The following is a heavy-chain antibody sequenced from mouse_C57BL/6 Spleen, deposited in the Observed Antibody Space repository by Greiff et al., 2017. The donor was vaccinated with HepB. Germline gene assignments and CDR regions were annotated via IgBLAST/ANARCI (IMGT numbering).Heavy chain of an antibody. D-gene: IGHD1-1*01. CDR2: INPNNGGT. V-gene: IGHV1-26*01. CDR3: ARGGSSSYYAMDY. J-gene: IGHJ4*01. CDR1: GYTFTDYY. Sequence: EVQLQQSGPELVKPGASVKISCKASGYTFTDYYMNWVKQSHGTSLEWIGDINPNNGGTSYNQKFKGKATLTVDKSSSTAYMELRSLTSEDSAVYYCARGGSSSYYAMDYWGQGTSVTVSS.